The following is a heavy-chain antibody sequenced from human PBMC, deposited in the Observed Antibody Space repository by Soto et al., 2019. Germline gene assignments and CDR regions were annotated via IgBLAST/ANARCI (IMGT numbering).Heavy chain of an antibody. V-gene: IGHV2-5*02. Sequence: QITLKESGPMLVKPTETLTLTCTFSGFSLSTRGVGVGWIRQPPGKALEWLALIYWDDDKRYSPSLESRVTITXDXSKIQVVLPLTNLDPVDTATYYCAHRPLPYSHYFDYWGQGALVTVSS. CDR1: GFSLSTRGVG. J-gene: IGHJ4*02. D-gene: IGHD4-4*01. CDR2: IYWDDDK. CDR3: AHRPLPYSHYFDY.